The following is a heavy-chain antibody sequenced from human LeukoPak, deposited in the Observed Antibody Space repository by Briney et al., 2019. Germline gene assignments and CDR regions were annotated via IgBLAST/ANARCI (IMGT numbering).Heavy chain of an antibody. J-gene: IGHJ6*02. CDR3: ARLPGSYYDFWSGYSAINYYYYGMDV. V-gene: IGHV1-18*01. Sequence: ASVKVSCKASGYIFTSYGISWVRQAPGQGLEWMGWISGHNGNTNYAQKLQGRVTMTTDTSTSTAYMELRSLRSDDTAVYYCARLPGSYYDFWSGYSAINYYYYGMDVWGQGTTVTVSS. CDR2: ISGHNGNT. D-gene: IGHD3-3*01. CDR1: GYIFTSYG.